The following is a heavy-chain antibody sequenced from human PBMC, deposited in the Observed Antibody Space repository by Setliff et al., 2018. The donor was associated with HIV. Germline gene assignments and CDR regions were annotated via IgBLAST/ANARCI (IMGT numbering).Heavy chain of an antibody. Sequence: GASVKVSCKASGYTFTSYGISWVRQAPGQGLEWMGWISAYNGNTNYAQKLQGRVTMTTDTSTSTAYMELRSLRSDDTAVYYCARIGRTPYYYYYMDVWGKGTTVTVSS. J-gene: IGHJ6*03. CDR3: ARIGRTPYYYYYMDV. D-gene: IGHD2-15*01. CDR1: GYTFTSYG. V-gene: IGHV1-18*01. CDR2: ISAYNGNT.